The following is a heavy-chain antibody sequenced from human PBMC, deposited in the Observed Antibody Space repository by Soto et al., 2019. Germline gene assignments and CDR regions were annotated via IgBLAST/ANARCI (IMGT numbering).Heavy chain of an antibody. D-gene: IGHD1-1*01. CDR1: SGTISSRSHY. V-gene: IGHV4-39*01. CDR3: ARQGRNTRIVLIKHYATDF. CDR2: IDDSGST. Sequence: SETLSLTCTVSSGTISSRSHYWACMRQPPGKGLELIGVIDDSGSTHYSESLKSRVTISVDTSKNQFSLKVSSVTATDTAVYYCARQGRNTRIVLIKHYATDFWGQGTAVTVSS. J-gene: IGHJ6*02.